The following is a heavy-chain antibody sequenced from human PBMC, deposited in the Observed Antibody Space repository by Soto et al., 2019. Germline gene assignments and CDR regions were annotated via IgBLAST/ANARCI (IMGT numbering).Heavy chain of an antibody. D-gene: IGHD2-2*01. Sequence: SETLSLTCAVYGGSFSGYSWSWIRQSPEKGLEWIGEINQSGTTSYNPSLKSRVTISVDTSKNQFSLKLSSVTAADTAVYYCARGPIGYCSSTSCYRNWFDPWGQGTLVTVSS. CDR2: INQSGTT. J-gene: IGHJ5*02. V-gene: IGHV4-34*01. CDR1: GGSFSGYS. CDR3: ARGPIGYCSSTSCYRNWFDP.